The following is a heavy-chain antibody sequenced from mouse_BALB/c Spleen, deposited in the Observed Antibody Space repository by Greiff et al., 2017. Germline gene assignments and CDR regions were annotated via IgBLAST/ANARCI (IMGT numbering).Heavy chain of an antibody. V-gene: IGHV5-4*02. Sequence: EVKLMESGGGLVKPGGSLKLSCAASGFTFSDYYMYWVRQTPEKRLEWVATISDGGSYTYYPDSVKGRFTISRDNAKNNLYLQMSSLKSEDTAMYYCARETGTSFAYWGQGTLVTVSA. CDR2: ISDGGSYT. CDR1: GFTFSDYY. CDR3: ARETGTSFAY. D-gene: IGHD4-1*01. J-gene: IGHJ3*01.